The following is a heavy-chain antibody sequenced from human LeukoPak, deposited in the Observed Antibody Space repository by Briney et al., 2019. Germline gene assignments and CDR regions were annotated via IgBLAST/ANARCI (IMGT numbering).Heavy chain of an antibody. V-gene: IGHV4-4*07. CDR2: IYTSGST. CDR3: ARDRRIAVAGTWFDY. J-gene: IGHJ4*02. Sequence: PSETLSLTCTVSGGSISSYYWSWIRQPAGEGLEWIGRIYTSGSTNYNPSLKSRVTMSVDTSKNQFSLKLSSVTAADTAVYYCARDRRIAVAGTWFDYWGQGTLVTVSS. D-gene: IGHD6-19*01. CDR1: GGSISSYY.